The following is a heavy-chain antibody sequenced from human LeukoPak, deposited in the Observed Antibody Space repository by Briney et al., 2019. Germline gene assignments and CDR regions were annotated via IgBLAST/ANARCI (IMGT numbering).Heavy chain of an antibody. CDR2: IYHSGST. V-gene: IGHV4-4*02. D-gene: IGHD6-19*01. J-gene: IGHJ3*02. Sequence: SGTLSLTCAVSGGSTSSSNWWSWVRQPPGKGLEWIGEIYHSGSTNYNPSLKSRVTISVDKSKNQFSLKLSSVTAADTAVYYCAREPIAVAGLDAFDIWGQGTMVTVSS. CDR3: AREPIAVAGLDAFDI. CDR1: GGSTSSSNW.